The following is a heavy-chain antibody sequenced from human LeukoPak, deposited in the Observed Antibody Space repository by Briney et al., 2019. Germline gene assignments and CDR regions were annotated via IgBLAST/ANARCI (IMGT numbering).Heavy chain of an antibody. CDR1: GFTFSSYA. J-gene: IGHJ3*01. D-gene: IGHD6-6*01. CDR3: AGSSSGPFP. V-gene: IGHV3-30-3*01. CDR2: ISYDGSNK. Sequence: PGGSLRLSCAASGFTFSSYAMHWVRQAPGKGLEWVAVISYDGSNKYYADSVKGRFTISRDNSKNTLYLQMNSLRAEDTAVYYCAGSSSGPFPWGQGTMVTVSS.